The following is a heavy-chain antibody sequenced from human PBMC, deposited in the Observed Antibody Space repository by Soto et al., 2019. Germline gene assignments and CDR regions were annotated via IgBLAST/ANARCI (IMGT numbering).Heavy chain of an antibody. V-gene: IGHV4-31*03. CDR1: GGSISSGGYY. D-gene: IGHD5-12*01. Sequence: QVQLQESGPGLVKPSQTLSLTCTVSGGSISSGGYYWSWIRQHPGKGLEWIGYIYYSGSTYYNPSLQRRVTRSVDTSKNQFSLKLSSVTAADTVVYYCARGGWLQPLDYWGQGTLVTGSS. J-gene: IGHJ4*02. CDR2: IYYSGST. CDR3: ARGGWLQPLDY.